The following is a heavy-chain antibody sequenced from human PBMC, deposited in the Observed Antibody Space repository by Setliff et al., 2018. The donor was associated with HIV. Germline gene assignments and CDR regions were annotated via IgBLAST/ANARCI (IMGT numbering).Heavy chain of an antibody. CDR1: GYTFTDYY. CDR2: INPSGGAA. D-gene: IGHD2-2*01. Sequence: ASVKVTCKASGYTFTDYYLHWVRQAPGQGLEWLGVINPSGGAADYAQKLRGRVALTGDTSTSTVYLQLSSLRSEDTAIYYCARVYCSTTSCYNEYYFDYWGQGTLVTV. J-gene: IGHJ4*02. CDR3: ARVYCSTTSCYNEYYFDY. V-gene: IGHV1-46*04.